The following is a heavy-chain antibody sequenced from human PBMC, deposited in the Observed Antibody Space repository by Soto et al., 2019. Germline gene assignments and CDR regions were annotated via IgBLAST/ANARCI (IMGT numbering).Heavy chain of an antibody. CDR3: VGFSPPDRATVYMDV. J-gene: IGHJ6*02. Sequence: GGSLRLSCAASGFTFSRYAMHWVRQAPGKGPEWVAVMSYDGSTEYYADSVKGRFTISRDNSKNTLYLQINSLRPEDTAVYYCVGFSPPDRATVYMDVRGQGNTLTLSS. D-gene: IGHD4-17*01. V-gene: IGHV3-30-3*01. CDR2: MSYDGSTE. CDR1: GFTFSRYA.